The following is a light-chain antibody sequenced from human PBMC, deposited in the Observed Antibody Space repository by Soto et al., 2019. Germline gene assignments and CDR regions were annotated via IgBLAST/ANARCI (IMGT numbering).Light chain of an antibody. Sequence: DIQMTQSPSSLSASVGDRVSITCRTSQSISSFLKWYQDKPGNAPKLLIYTTSTLRSGGPSRFRGSGSATHFNLTITTVQPENFATYYCQQRYSTPPITFGQGTRLDIK. V-gene: IGKV1-39*01. CDR3: QQRYSTPPIT. J-gene: IGKJ5*01. CDR2: TTS. CDR1: QSISSF.